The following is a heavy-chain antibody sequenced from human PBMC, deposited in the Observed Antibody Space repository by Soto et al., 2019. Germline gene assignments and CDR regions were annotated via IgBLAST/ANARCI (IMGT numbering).Heavy chain of an antibody. D-gene: IGHD3-10*01. CDR2: ISYDGSNK. J-gene: IGHJ4*02. V-gene: IGHV3-30-3*01. CDR1: GFTFSSYA. Sequence: GGSLRLACAASGFTFSSYAMHWVRQAPGKGLEWVAVISYDGSNKYYADSVKGRFTISRDNSKNTLYLQMNSLRAEDTAVYYCAREPELWLFDYWGQGTLVTVSS. CDR3: AREPELWLFDY.